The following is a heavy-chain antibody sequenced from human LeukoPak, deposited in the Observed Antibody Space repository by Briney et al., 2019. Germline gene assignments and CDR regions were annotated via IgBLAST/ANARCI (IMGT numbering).Heavy chain of an antibody. D-gene: IGHD3-3*01. CDR1: GFTFSDYS. Sequence: GESLRLSCAASGFTFSDYSMNWVRQAPGKGLEWVSYISSSGSTIYYADSVKGRFTISRDNAKNSLYLQMNSLRAEDTAVYYCASRASYYDFWSGYSRKPDAFDIWGQGTMVTVSS. V-gene: IGHV3-48*04. CDR3: ASRASYYDFWSGYSRKPDAFDI. J-gene: IGHJ3*02. CDR2: ISSSGSTI.